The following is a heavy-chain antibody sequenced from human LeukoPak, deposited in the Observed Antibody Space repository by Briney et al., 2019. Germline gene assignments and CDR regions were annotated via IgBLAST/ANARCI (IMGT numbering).Heavy chain of an antibody. V-gene: IGHV3-9*01. CDR3: AKQLGYCSDGSCYFPY. D-gene: IGHD2-15*01. CDR2: ISWNSGSI. Sequence: GGSLRLSCAGSGFIFNNYAMHWVRQPPGKGLEWVSGISWNSGSIDYADSVKGRFTISRDNAKNSLYLQMNSLRAEDTAVYYCAKQLGYCSDGSCYFPYWGQGTLVTVSS. CDR1: GFIFNNYA. J-gene: IGHJ4*02.